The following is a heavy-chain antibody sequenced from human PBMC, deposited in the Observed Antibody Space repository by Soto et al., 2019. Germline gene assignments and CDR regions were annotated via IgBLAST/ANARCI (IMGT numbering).Heavy chain of an antibody. J-gene: IGHJ6*02. CDR3: AREIYGMDV. CDR2: FDPEDGET. CDR1: GDTLSDLA. Sequence: ASVKVSCEVCGDTLSDLAMHWVRQAPGKGLEWMGGFDPEDGETIYAQKFQGRVTMTEDTFTDTAYMELSSLRSEDTAVYYCAREIYGMDVWGQGTTVTVSS. V-gene: IGHV1-24*01.